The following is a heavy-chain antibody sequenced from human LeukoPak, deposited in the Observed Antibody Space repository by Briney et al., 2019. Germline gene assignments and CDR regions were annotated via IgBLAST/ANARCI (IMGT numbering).Heavy chain of an antibody. V-gene: IGHV1-2*02. D-gene: IGHD1-7*01. CDR3: ARDRDWNSWSFDY. Sequence: GASVKVSRKASGYTFTGYYMHWVRQAPGQGLEWMGWINPNSGGTNYAQKFQGRVTMTRDTSISTAYMELSRLRSDDTAVYYCARDRDWNSWSFDYWGQGTLVTVSS. CDR2: INPNSGGT. J-gene: IGHJ4*02. CDR1: GYTFTGYY.